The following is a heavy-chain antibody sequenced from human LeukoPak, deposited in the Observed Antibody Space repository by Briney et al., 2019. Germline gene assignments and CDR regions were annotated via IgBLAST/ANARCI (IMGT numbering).Heavy chain of an antibody. D-gene: IGHD5-18*01. CDR1: GFTFSSYA. CDR3: AKGLHGRGYSYGYYYFDY. J-gene: IGHJ4*02. CDR2: ISGSGGST. V-gene: IGHV3-23*01. Sequence: GASLRLSCAASGFTFSSYAMSWVRQAPGKGLEWVSAISGSGGSTYYADSVKGRFTISRDNSKSTLYLQMNSLRAEDTAVYYCAKGLHGRGYSYGYYYFDYWGQGTLVTVSS.